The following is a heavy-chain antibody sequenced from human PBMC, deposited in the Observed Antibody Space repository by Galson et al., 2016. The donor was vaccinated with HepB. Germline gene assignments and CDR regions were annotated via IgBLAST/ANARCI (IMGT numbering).Heavy chain of an antibody. D-gene: IGHD6-13*01. V-gene: IGHV1-69*13. J-gene: IGHJ6*03. CDR2: IIPMLGAA. CDR3: ARGLTPLGITWFHFFYMDV. Sequence: SVKVSCKASGGTFSRYAISWVRQAPGQGLEWLGGIIPMLGAANYAQKFQDRVTITADESTSTVYMELSSLRSEETAVYYCARGLTPLGITWFHFFYMDVWDEGTTVTVSS. CDR1: GGTFSRYA.